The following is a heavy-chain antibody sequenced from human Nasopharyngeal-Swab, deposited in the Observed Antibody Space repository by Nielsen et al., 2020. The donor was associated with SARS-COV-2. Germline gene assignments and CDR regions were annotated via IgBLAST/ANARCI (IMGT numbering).Heavy chain of an antibody. D-gene: IGHD3-10*01. CDR1: GGSISSGDYY. Sequence: SETLSLTCTVSGGSISSGDYYWSWIRQPPGKGPEWIGYIYYSGSTYYNPSLKSRVTISVDTSKNQFSLKLSSVTAADTAVYYCARTMSRGVRGPKGWFDPWGQGTLVTVSS. V-gene: IGHV4-30-4*01. CDR3: ARTMSRGVRGPKGWFDP. J-gene: IGHJ5*02. CDR2: IYYSGST.